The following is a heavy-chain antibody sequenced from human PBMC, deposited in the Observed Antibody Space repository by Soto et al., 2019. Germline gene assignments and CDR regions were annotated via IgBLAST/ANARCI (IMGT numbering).Heavy chain of an antibody. D-gene: IGHD3-3*01. CDR1: GGSISSSSYY. CDR2: IYYSGST. V-gene: IGHV4-39*01. J-gene: IGHJ6*04. Sequence: TSETLSLTCTVSGGSISSSSYYWGWIRQPPGKGLEWIGSIYYSGSTYYNPSLKSRVTISVDTSKNQFSLKLSSVTAADTAVYYCASLPYYDFWSGYYTPRPMVGWVWGKGTTVTVSS. CDR3: ASLPYYDFWSGYYTPRPMVGWV.